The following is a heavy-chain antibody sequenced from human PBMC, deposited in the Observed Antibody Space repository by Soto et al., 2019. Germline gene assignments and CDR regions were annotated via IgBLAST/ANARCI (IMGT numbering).Heavy chain of an antibody. D-gene: IGHD6-6*01. CDR1: GGSISSYY. Sequence: SETLSLTCTVSGGSISSYYWSWIRQPPGKGLEWIGYIYYSGSTNYNPSLKSRVTISVDTSKNQFSLKLSSVTAADTAVYYCATLAPANVHYYMDVWGKGTTVTVSS. V-gene: IGHV4-59*01. J-gene: IGHJ6*03. CDR2: IYYSGST. CDR3: ATLAPANVHYYMDV.